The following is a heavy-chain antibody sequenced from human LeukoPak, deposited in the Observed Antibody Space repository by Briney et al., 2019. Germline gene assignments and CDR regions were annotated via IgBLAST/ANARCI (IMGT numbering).Heavy chain of an antibody. V-gene: IGHV4-30-4*01. Sequence: YPSQTLSFTCTVSGGSISSGDYYWSWIRQPPGKGLEWIGYIYYSGSTYYNPSLKSRVTISVDTSKNQFSLKLSSVTAADTAVYYCARDSGKFGEFIYYYYGMDVWGQGTTVTVSS. CDR1: GGSISSGDYY. D-gene: IGHD3-10*01. CDR2: IYYSGST. J-gene: IGHJ6*02. CDR3: ARDSGKFGEFIYYYYGMDV.